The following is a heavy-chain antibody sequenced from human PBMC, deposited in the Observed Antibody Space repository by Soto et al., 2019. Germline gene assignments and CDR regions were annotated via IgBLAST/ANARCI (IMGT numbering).Heavy chain of an antibody. CDR2: IYHSGST. J-gene: IGHJ5*02. CDR3: ARARLIYGDFTENWFDP. V-gene: IGHV4-30-2*01. D-gene: IGHD4-17*01. Sequence: SETLSLTCAVSGGSISSGGYSWIWIRHPPGKGLEWIGYIYHSGSTYYNPSLKSRVTISVDRSKNQFSLKLSSVAAADTAVYYCARARLIYGDFTENWFDPWGQGTLVTVSS. CDR1: GGSISSGGYS.